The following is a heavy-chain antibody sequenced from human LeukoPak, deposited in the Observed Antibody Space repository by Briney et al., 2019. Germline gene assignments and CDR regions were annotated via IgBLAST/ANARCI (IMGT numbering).Heavy chain of an antibody. V-gene: IGHV4-39*07. CDR2: IYYSGSA. CDR3: ARFGSESFDFWSGSALDP. CDR1: GGSVNSGTYY. J-gene: IGHJ5*02. Sequence: SETLSLTCTVSGGSVNSGTYYWSWIRQPPGKGLEWIGNIYYSGSAYYNPSLKSRVTMSVDTSKNQFSLKLSSVTAADTAVYYCARFGSESFDFWSGSALDPWGQGTLVTVSS. D-gene: IGHD3-3*01.